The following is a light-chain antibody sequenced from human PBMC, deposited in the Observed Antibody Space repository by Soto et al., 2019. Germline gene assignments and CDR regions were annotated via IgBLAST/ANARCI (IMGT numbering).Light chain of an antibody. CDR3: QQRTNWPLT. J-gene: IGKJ4*01. CDR2: AAT. Sequence: EIVLTQSPATLSLSPGERATLSCRASQSVSNSFAWYQQKPGQAPRLLIYAATKRATGIPARFSGSGSGTDFTLTISRLEPEDFAIYSFQQRTNWPLTFGGGTKVEIK. CDR1: QSVSNS. V-gene: IGKV3-11*01.